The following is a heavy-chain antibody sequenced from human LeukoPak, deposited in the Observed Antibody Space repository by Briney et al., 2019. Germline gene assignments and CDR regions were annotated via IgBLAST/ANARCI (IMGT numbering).Heavy chain of an antibody. Sequence: ASVKVSCKASGYTFTGYYMHWVRQAPGQRLEWMGRINPNSGGTNYAQKFQGRVTMSRATSISTAYMALTRLRSDDTAVYYCAAGGSSSSSDEFFQHWGQGTLVTVSS. D-gene: IGHD6-6*01. V-gene: IGHV1-2*06. CDR2: INPNSGGT. CDR3: AAGGSSSSSDEFFQH. CDR1: GYTFTGYY. J-gene: IGHJ1*01.